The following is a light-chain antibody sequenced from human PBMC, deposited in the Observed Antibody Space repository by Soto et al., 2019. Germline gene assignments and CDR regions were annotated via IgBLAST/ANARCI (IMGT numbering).Light chain of an antibody. Sequence: QSVLTQPASVSGSPGQSITISCTGTSSDVGGYNYVSWYQRHPGKAPKLMIYDVSNRPSGVSNRFSGSKSGNTASLTISGLQAEDEADYYCSSYTSSSFLYVFGTGTKVTVL. CDR3: SSYTSSSFLYV. V-gene: IGLV2-14*03. CDR2: DVS. CDR1: SSDVGGYNY. J-gene: IGLJ1*01.